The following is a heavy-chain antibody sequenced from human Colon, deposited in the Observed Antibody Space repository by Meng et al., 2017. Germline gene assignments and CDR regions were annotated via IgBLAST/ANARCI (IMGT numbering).Heavy chain of an antibody. J-gene: IGHJ3*02. CDR2: IYPGDSDT. CDR3: ARRSKFAPDGLDI. V-gene: IGHV5-51*01. Sequence: GESLKISCTASGYSFSGHWIAWVRQMPGKGPEWMGIIYPGDSDTRYSPSFQGQVTISADNSANTAYLQWRSLKTSDTAMYYCARRSKFAPDGLDIWGQGTLVTVSS. CDR1: GYSFSGHW. D-gene: IGHD3-16*01.